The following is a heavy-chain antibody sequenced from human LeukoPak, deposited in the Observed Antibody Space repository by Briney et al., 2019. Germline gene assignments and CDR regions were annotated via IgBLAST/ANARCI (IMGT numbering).Heavy chain of an antibody. J-gene: IGHJ5*02. CDR1: GYTFTSYG. V-gene: IGHV1-18*01. CDR3: ARELPIVVVPAAIRDNWFDP. D-gene: IGHD2-2*02. Sequence: ASVKVSRKASGYTFTSYGISWVRQAPGQGLEWMGWISAYNGNTNYAQKLQGRVTMTTDTSTSTAYMELRSLRSDDTAVYYCARELPIVVVPAAIRDNWFDPWGQGTLVTVSS. CDR2: ISAYNGNT.